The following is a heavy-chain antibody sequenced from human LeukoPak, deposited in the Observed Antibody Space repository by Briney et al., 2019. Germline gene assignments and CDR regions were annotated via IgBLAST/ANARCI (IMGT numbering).Heavy chain of an antibody. CDR3: ARVGRSGWTVDY. V-gene: IGHV3-21*01. J-gene: IGHJ4*02. CDR2: ISSSSSNI. Sequence: GGSLGLSCAASGFDFSTYSIDWVRQAPGKGLEWVSCISSSSSNIYHADSVKGRFTISRDNAKNSLHLQMNSLRAEDTAVYYCARVGRSGWTVDYWGQGTLVTVSS. D-gene: IGHD6-19*01. CDR1: GFDFSTYS.